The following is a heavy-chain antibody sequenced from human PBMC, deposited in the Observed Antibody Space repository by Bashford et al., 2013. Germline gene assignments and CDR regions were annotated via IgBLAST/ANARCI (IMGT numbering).Heavy chain of an antibody. J-gene: IGHJ4*02. CDR1: VTTFYDLLV. D-gene: IGHD6-6*01. CDR3: ARATEYSSSSGVDY. Sequence: KVSCKDFWVTTFYDLLVSIGCARPPDQRLEWMGWINAYNGNTDYAQEFQGRVTMITDTSTSTAYLELRSLTSDDTAMYYCARATEYSSSSGVDYWGQGTLVTVSS. CDR2: INAYNGNT. V-gene: IGHV1-18*01.